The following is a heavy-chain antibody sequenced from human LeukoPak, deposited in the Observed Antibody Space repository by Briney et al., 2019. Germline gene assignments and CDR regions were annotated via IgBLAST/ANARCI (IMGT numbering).Heavy chain of an antibody. D-gene: IGHD3-16*01. V-gene: IGHV1-2*06. Sequence: ASVKVSCKASGYTFTGYYMHWVRQAPGQGLEWMGRINPNSGGTNYAQKFQGRVTMTRDTSISTAYMELSSLRSEDTAVYYCARDLYGSYYFDYWGQGTLVTVSS. CDR3: ARDLYGSYYFDY. J-gene: IGHJ4*02. CDR1: GYTFTGYY. CDR2: INPNSGGT.